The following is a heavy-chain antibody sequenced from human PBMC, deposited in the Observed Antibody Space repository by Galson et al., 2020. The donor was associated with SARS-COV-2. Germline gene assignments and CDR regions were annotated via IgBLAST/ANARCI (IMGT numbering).Heavy chain of an antibody. J-gene: IGHJ6*03. CDR1: DYSVSSDYY. V-gene: IGHV4-38-2*01. CDR3: ARQVNSYCYMDV. Sequence: SQTLSLTCAVSDYSVSSDYYWGWVRQPPGKGLEWIGIMHHSGGTYYNPSLKSRVTISVDTSNNQVSLKLTSVTAADTAVYYCARQVNSYCYMDVWGKGTTVTISS. CDR2: MHHSGGT.